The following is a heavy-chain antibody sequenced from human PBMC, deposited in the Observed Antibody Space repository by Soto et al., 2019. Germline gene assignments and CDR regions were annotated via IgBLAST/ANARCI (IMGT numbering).Heavy chain of an antibody. V-gene: IGHV4-59*01. D-gene: IGHD3-10*01. CDR3: ARHSSGSGSYLLFDY. Sequence: SETLSLTCTVSGGSIGSYYWSWIRQPPGKGLEWIGYIYYSGSTNYNPSLKSRVTISVDTSKNQFSLKLSSVTAADTAVYYCARHSSGSGSYLLFDYWGQGTLVTVSS. J-gene: IGHJ4*02. CDR1: GGSIGSYY. CDR2: IYYSGST.